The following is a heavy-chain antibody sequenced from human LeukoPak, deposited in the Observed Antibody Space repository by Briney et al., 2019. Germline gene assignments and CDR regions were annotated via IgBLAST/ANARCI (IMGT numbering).Heavy chain of an antibody. J-gene: IGHJ4*02. D-gene: IGHD2-21*01. CDR1: GFTFSSYA. CDR3: ARDFFPIVDSTWYEIGY. Sequence: GGSLRLSCAASGFTFSSYAMHWVRQAPGKGLEYVSAISSNGGSTYYANSVKGRFTISRDNSKNTLYLQMGSLRSEDTAVYYCARDFFPIVDSTWYEIGYWGQGTLVTVSS. CDR2: ISSNGGST. V-gene: IGHV3-64*01.